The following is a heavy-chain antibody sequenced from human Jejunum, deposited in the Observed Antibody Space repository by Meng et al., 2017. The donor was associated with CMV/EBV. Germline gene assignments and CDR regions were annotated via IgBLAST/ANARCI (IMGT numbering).Heavy chain of an antibody. CDR2: IHQTGNT. CDR1: GAPINSDIW. D-gene: IGHD1-14*01. J-gene: IGHJ5*02. Sequence: QVQLRESGPGLVKPSGTLSLTCAVSGAPINSDIWWCWVRQPPGKGLEWIGEIHQTGNTNYNPSLRSRVTISMDESKNQFSLNVSSVTAADTAFYYCAISPNQDPGSWGQGTLVTVSS. CDR3: AISPNQDPGS. V-gene: IGHV4-4*02.